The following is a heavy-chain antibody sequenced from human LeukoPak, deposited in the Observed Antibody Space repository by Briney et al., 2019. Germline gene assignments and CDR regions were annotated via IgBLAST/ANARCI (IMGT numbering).Heavy chain of an antibody. Sequence: PSETLSLTCTVSGGSISSSSYYWGWIRQPPGKGLEWTGSIYYSGSTYYNPSLKSRVTISVDTSKNQFSLKLSSVTAADTAVYYCASSNPYTSGWPPNFDYWGQGTLVTVSS. CDR2: IYYSGST. CDR3: ASSNPYTSGWPPNFDY. J-gene: IGHJ4*02. V-gene: IGHV4-39*07. D-gene: IGHD6-19*01. CDR1: GGSISSSSYY.